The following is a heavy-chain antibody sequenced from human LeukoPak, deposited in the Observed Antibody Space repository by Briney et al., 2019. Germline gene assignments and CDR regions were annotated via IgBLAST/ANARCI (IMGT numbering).Heavy chain of an antibody. Sequence: GGSLRLSCAASGFTFSSYGMHWVRPAPGKGLEWVAVISFDGHKKYYADSVQGRFTISRDNSKNTLYLQMNSLRPEDAAVYYCAKDNTGYCSGGSCYSFGAWGPGTLVTVSS. D-gene: IGHD2-15*01. CDR2: ISFDGHKK. CDR3: AKDNTGYCSGGSCYSFGA. V-gene: IGHV3-30*18. J-gene: IGHJ5*02. CDR1: GFTFSSYG.